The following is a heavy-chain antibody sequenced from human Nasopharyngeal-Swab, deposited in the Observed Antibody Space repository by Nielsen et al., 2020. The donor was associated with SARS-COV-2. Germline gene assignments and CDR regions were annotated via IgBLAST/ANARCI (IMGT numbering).Heavy chain of an antibody. CDR1: GGSFSGYY. J-gene: IGHJ4*02. D-gene: IGHD3-10*01. CDR3: AATDYDSGSYGVALDY. V-gene: IGHV4-34*04. Sequence: SETLSLTCAVSGGSFSGYYWSWIRQPPGQGLQWIGEISHAGTTNHNPSLKSRATISVDTSNNQFSLKLSSVTAADTAVYYCAATDYDSGSYGVALDYWGQGTLVTVSS. CDR2: ISHAGTT.